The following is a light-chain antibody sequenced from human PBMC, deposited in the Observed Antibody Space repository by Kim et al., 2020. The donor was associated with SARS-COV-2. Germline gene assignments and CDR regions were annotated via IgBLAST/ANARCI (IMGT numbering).Light chain of an antibody. V-gene: IGKV4-1*01. J-gene: IGKJ1*01. CDR2: WAS. Sequence: ATINCKSSQSVLYSSNNKNYLAWYQQKPGQPPKLLIYWASTRESGVPDRFSGSGSGTDFTLTISSLQAEDVAVYYCQQYYSIPQTFGQGTKVEIK. CDR3: QQYYSIPQT. CDR1: QSVLYSSNNKNY.